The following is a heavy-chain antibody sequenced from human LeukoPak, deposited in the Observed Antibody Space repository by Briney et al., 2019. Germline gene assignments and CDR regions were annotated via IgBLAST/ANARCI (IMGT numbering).Heavy chain of an antibody. V-gene: IGHV3-74*01. D-gene: IGHD1-26*01. J-gene: IGHJ4*02. CDR2: LNGDGSSI. CDR1: GXTFRNYW. CDR3: AKDWRSGWELLVVY. Sequence: GGSLRLSCAASGXTFRNYWMHWVRQVPGKGLVWVSHLNGDGSSITYADSVKGRFTISRDNAKSTLYLQMNSLRAEDTAVYYCAKDWRSGWELLVVYWGQGTLVTVSS.